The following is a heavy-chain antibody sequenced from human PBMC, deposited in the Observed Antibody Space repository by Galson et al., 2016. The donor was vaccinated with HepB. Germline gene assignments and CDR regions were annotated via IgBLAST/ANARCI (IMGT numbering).Heavy chain of an antibody. CDR1: GLTFSDYA. D-gene: IGHD2-2*01. J-gene: IGHJ5*02. CDR2: ISFDGSNQ. Sequence: SLRLSCAASGLTFSDYAMHWVRQAPGKGLEWVAVISFDGSNQYYGNAVKGRFTISRDNAKNSLYLQVNSLRAEDMTVYYCAGYCNSTSCLNWFDPWGQGTLVTVSS. V-gene: IGHV3-30*04. CDR3: AGYCNSTSCLNWFDP.